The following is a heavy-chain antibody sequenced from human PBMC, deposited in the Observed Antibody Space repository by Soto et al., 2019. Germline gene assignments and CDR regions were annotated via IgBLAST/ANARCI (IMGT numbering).Heavy chain of an antibody. CDR3: ARDLTGPFRIPANYGGWFDP. Sequence: GGSLRLSCAASGFTFSSYSMNWVRQAPGKGLEWVSYISSSSSTIYYADSVQGRFTISRDNAKNSLYLQMNSLRDEDTAVYYFARDLTGPFRIPANYGGWFDPWGQGTLVTVSS. CDR1: GFTFSSYS. D-gene: IGHD6-6*01. V-gene: IGHV3-48*02. CDR2: ISSSSSTI. J-gene: IGHJ5*02.